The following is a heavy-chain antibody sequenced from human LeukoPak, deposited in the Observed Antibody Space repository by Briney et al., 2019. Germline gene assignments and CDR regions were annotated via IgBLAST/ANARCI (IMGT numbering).Heavy chain of an antibody. D-gene: IGHD3-22*01. CDR1: GGPIYSYY. V-gene: IGHV4-4*07. CDR2: LYPGVST. CDR3: ARLKFYDSTGYTPGHYMDV. Sequence: SETLSLTCTVSGGPIYSYYWSWIRQTAGKGLEWIGRLYPGVSTDYNPSLKSRVTMSVDTSKTQFVLKLGAVTAADTAVYYCARLKFYDSTGYTPGHYMDVWGKGTTVTVSS. J-gene: IGHJ6*03.